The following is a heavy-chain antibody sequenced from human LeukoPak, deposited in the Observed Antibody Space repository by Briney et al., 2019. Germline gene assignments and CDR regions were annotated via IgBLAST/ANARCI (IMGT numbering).Heavy chain of an antibody. CDR2: MNPNSGNT. Sequence: ASVKVSCKASGYTFTSYDINWVRQATGQGLEWMGWMNPNSGNTGYAQKFQGRVTMTRNTSISTAYMELSSLRSEDTAVYYCVRWASGWGYFDYWGQGTLVTISS. CDR1: GYTFTSYD. CDR3: VRWASGWGYFDY. J-gene: IGHJ4*02. D-gene: IGHD6-19*01. V-gene: IGHV1-8*01.